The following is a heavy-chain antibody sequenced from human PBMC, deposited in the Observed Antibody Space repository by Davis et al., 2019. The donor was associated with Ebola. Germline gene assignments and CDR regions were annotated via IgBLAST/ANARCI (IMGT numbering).Heavy chain of an antibody. CDR3: AREGGNSYFDF. D-gene: IGHD4-23*01. Sequence: SETLSPTCTVSNGSISNYYWTWIRQPPGRGLEWIGYIYCSGSTNYNPALKSRATLSVDTSKNHFSLRLASVTAADTAIYYCAREGGNSYFDFWGQGILVTVSS. CDR2: IYCSGST. J-gene: IGHJ4*02. CDR1: NGSISNYY. V-gene: IGHV4-59*12.